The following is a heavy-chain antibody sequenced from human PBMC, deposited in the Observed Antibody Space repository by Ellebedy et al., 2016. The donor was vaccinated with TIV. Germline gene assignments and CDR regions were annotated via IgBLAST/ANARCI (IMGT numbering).Heavy chain of an antibody. CDR3: ARGGWNDVSYSGVDY. Sequence: GGSLRLSXAASGFIFPTYAFHWVRQAPGKGLEWVGLISSDGTNNDYAGSVKGRFTISRDNSKNTIYLQMNSLRPEDTAVYHCARGGWNDVSYSGVDYWGQGTLVTVSS. D-gene: IGHD1-1*01. CDR2: ISSDGTNN. V-gene: IGHV3-30*04. CDR1: GFIFPTYA. J-gene: IGHJ4*02.